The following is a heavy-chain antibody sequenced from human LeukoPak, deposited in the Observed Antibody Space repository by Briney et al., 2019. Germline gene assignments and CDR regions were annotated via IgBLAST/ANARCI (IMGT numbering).Heavy chain of an antibody. CDR3: ARGAKIVVAHFDC. J-gene: IGHJ4*02. Sequence: TGGTLRLSCAASGFTFSSYGMSWVRQAPGKGLEWVSYISSSGSTIYYADSVKGRFTISRDNAKNSLYLQMNSLRAEDTAVYYCARGAKIVVAHFDCWGQGTLVTVSS. D-gene: IGHD3-22*01. CDR1: GFTFSSYG. V-gene: IGHV3-48*04. CDR2: ISSSGSTI.